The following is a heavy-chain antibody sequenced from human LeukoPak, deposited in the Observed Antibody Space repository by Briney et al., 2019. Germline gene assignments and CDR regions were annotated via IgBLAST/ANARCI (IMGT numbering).Heavy chain of an antibody. J-gene: IGHJ4*02. CDR3: AKDRFFYDSGSKAN. CDR1: GFTFSSYG. V-gene: IGHV3-9*01. Sequence: GGSLRLSCAASGFTFSSYGMHWVRQAPGKGLEWVSSISWNSGIIDYADSVKGRFTISRDNAKNSLYLQMNSLRVEDTAFYYCAKDRFFYDSGSKANWGQGTLVTVSS. D-gene: IGHD3-22*01. CDR2: ISWNSGII.